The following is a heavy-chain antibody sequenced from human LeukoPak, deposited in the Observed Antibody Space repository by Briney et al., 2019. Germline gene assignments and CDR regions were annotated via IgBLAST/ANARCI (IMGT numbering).Heavy chain of an antibody. D-gene: IGHD3-22*01. V-gene: IGHV4-4*02. CDR2: IYHTGNT. Sequence: SETLSLTCAVSGGSISSDNWWSWVRQPPGKGLEWIGEIYHTGNTNYNPSLTSRVTISVDTSKNQFSLKLSSVTAADTAVYYCARGGYDSSGYYSRLGAFDIWGQGTMVTVSS. CDR3: ARGGYDSSGYYSRLGAFDI. CDR1: GGSISSDNW. J-gene: IGHJ3*02.